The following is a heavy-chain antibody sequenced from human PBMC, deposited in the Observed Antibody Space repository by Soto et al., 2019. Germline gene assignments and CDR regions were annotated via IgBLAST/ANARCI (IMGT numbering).Heavy chain of an antibody. D-gene: IGHD2-2*01. V-gene: IGHV1-3*01. CDR1: GYTFTSYA. J-gene: IGHJ4*02. CDR3: ARQRCSSTSCSFDY. CDR2: INAGNGNT. Sequence: GASVKVSCKASGYTFTSYAMHWVRQAPGQRLEWMGWINAGNGNTKYSQKFQGRVTITRDTSASTAYMELSSLRSEDTAMYYCARQRCSSTSCSFDYWGQGTLVTVSS.